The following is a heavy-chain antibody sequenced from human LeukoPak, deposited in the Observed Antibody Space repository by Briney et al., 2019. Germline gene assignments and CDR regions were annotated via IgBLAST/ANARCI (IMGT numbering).Heavy chain of an antibody. Sequence: ASVKVSCKASGYTFTRHYMNWVRQAPGQGLEWMGKINPSSGGTGYAQKFQGRVTMTGDTSTSTVYMELRSLRSDDTAVYYCARDLSPLRYCSGGSCTVDYWGQGTLVTVSS. CDR2: INPSSGGT. V-gene: IGHV1-46*01. J-gene: IGHJ4*02. CDR1: GYTFTRHY. D-gene: IGHD2-15*01. CDR3: ARDLSPLRYCSGGSCTVDY.